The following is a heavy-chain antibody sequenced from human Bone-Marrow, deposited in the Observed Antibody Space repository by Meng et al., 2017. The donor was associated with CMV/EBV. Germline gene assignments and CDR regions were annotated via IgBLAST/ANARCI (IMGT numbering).Heavy chain of an antibody. V-gene: IGHV3-33*08. CDR1: GFTFSSYG. CDR3: ARGAVGPSRFDY. CDR2: IWYDGSNK. J-gene: IGHJ4*02. D-gene: IGHD1-26*01. Sequence: AASGFTFSSYGMHWVRQAPGKGLEWVAVIWYDGSNKYYADSVKGRFTISRDNAKKSLYLQMNSLRVEDMAVYYCARGAVGPSRFDYWGQGTLVTVSS.